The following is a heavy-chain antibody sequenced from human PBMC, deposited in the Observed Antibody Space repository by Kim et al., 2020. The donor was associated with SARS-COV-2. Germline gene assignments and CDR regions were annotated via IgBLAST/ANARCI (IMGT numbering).Heavy chain of an antibody. CDR2: ISYDGSNK. J-gene: IGHJ4*01. Sequence: GGSLRLSCAASGFTFSSYGMHWVRQAPGKGLEWVAVISYDGSNKYYADSVKGRFTISRDNSKNTLYLQMNSLRAEDTAVYYCASPIYGYSSSWYGDDYWG. V-gene: IGHV3-33*05. CDR3: ASPIYGYSSSWYGDDY. D-gene: IGHD6-13*01. CDR1: GFTFSSYG.